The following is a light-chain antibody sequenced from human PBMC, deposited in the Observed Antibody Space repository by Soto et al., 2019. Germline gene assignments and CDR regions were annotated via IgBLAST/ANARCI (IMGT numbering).Light chain of an antibody. CDR1: NIGTKS. J-gene: IGLJ7*01. Sequence: SYELTQPPSVSVAPGEAANITCGGXNIGTKSVHWYQQKPGQAPVLVIYYDSDRPSGIPERFSGSNSGNTATLTISRVEAGDEASYYCQVWDSSDHALFGGGTQLTVL. V-gene: IGLV3-21*04. CDR3: QVWDSSDHAL. CDR2: YDS.